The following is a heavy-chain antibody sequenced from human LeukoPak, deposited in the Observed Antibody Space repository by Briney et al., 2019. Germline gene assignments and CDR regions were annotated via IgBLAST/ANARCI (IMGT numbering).Heavy chain of an antibody. CDR3: TSRRPIVAAEV. V-gene: IGHV4-39*01. D-gene: IGHD1-26*01. CDR2: IYYNGAT. J-gene: IGHJ4*02. Sequence: SETLSLTCTVSGGSIGSSSYYWGWIRQPPGKGLEWIGCIYYNGATYYNPSLKGRVSISTDTSKNQFSLKLSSVTAADTAVYFCTSRRPIVAAEVWGQGTLLTVSS. CDR1: GGSIGSSSYY.